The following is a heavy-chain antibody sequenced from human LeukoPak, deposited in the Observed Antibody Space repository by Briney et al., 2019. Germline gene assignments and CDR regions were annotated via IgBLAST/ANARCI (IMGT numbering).Heavy chain of an antibody. D-gene: IGHD6-6*01. CDR2: IYYSGST. Sequence: SETLSLTCTVSGGSISSSGYYWGWIRQPPGKGLEWIGYIYYSGSTYYNPSLKSRVTISVDTSRNQFSLNLSSVTAADTAVYYCARWSGSVTARNYYYYMDVWGEGTTVTVSS. CDR3: ARWSGSVTARNYYYYMDV. V-gene: IGHV4-30-4*08. CDR1: GGSISSSGYY. J-gene: IGHJ6*03.